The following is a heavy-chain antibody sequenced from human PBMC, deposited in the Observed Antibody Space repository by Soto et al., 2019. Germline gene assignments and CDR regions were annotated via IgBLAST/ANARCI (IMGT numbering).Heavy chain of an antibody. CDR2: IYYSGST. Sequence: QVQLQESGPGLVKPSQTLSLTCTVSGGSISSGGYYWSWIRQLPGKGLEWIGYIYYSGSTYYNPSLKSRVTISVDTSKNQFSLKLSSVTAADTAVYYCGRSSTTTYYFDYWGQGTLVSVSS. V-gene: IGHV4-31*03. J-gene: IGHJ4*02. CDR1: GGSISSGGYY. D-gene: IGHD2-2*01. CDR3: GRSSTTTYYFDY.